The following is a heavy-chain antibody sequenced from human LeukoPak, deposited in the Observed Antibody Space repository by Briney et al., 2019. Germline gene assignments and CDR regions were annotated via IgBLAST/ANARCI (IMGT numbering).Heavy chain of an antibody. D-gene: IGHD3-22*01. J-gene: IGHJ4*02. V-gene: IGHV4-30-2*01. CDR3: ARGDYDSSE. Sequence: PSEALSLTCSVSGGSISSGGYYWSWIRQPPGKGLEWIGYIYHSGSTYYNPSLKSRVTISVDRSKNQFSLKLSSVTAADTAVYYCARGDYDSSEWGQGTLVTVSS. CDR2: IYHSGST. CDR1: GGSISSGGYY.